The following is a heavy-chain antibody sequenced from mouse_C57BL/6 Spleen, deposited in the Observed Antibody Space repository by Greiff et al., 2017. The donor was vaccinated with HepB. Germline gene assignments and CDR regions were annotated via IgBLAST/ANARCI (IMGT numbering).Heavy chain of an antibody. V-gene: IGHV3-6*01. CDR1: GYSITSGYY. J-gene: IGHJ3*01. CDR3: AIYYESLAWFAY. CDR2: ISYDGSN. Sequence: EVQLQESGPGLVKPSQSLSLTCSVTGYSITSGYYWNWIRQFPGNKLEWMGYISYDGSNNYNPSLKNRISITRDTSKNQFFLKLNSVTTEDTATYYCAIYYESLAWFAYWGQGTLVTVSA. D-gene: IGHD1-1*01.